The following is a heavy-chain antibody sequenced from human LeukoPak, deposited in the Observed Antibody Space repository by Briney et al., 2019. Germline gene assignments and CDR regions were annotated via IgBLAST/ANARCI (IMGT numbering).Heavy chain of an antibody. CDR3: ARGGGLWLGSWFDP. J-gene: IGHJ5*02. CDR2: IYYSGST. CDR1: GGSISSYY. Sequence: SETLSLTCTVSGGSISSYYWSWIRQPPGKGLEWIGYIYYSGSTNYNPSLKSRVAISVDTSKNQFSLKLSSVTAADTAVYYCARGGGLWLGSWFDPWGQGTLVTVSS. V-gene: IGHV4-59*01. D-gene: IGHD5-18*01.